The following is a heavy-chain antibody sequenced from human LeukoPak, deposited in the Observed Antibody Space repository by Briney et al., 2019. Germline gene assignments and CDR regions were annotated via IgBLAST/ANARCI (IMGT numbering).Heavy chain of an antibody. J-gene: IGHJ6*02. CDR3: AKDFSVAGLYGMDV. CDR2: ISGSGGST. V-gene: IGHV3-23*01. CDR1: GFTFSSYA. D-gene: IGHD6-19*01. Sequence: GGSLRLSCAASGFTFSSYAMSWVRQAPGKGLEWVSAISGSGGSTYYADSVKGRFTISRDNSMNTLYLQMNSLRAEDTAVYYCAKDFSVAGLYGMDVWGQGTTVTVSS.